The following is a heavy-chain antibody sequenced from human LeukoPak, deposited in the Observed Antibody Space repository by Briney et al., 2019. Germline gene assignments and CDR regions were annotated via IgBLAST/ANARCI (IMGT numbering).Heavy chain of an antibody. V-gene: IGHV3-7*01. Sequence: GGSLRLSCAASGFTLSSYSMSWVRQAPGKGLEWVANIKQDGSDKYYVDSVKGRFTISRDNAKNSLYLQMNSLRADDAAVYYCARDRRSLVVPAAGTFDSWGRGTLVTVSS. CDR1: GFTLSSYS. J-gene: IGHJ4*02. CDR2: IKQDGSDK. D-gene: IGHD2-2*01. CDR3: ARDRRSLVVPAAGTFDS.